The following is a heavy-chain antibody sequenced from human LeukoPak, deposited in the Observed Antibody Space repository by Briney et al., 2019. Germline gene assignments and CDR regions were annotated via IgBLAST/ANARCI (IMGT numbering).Heavy chain of an antibody. J-gene: IGHJ4*02. CDR1: GFTVSSNY. CDR3: TTADPDFDY. Sequence: GGSLRLSCAASGFTVSSNYMSWVRQAPGKGLEWVGRIKSKTDGGTTDYAAPVKGRFTISRDDSKNTLYLQMNSLKTEDTAVYYCTTADPDFDYWGQGTLATVSS. V-gene: IGHV3-15*01. CDR2: IKSKTDGGTT.